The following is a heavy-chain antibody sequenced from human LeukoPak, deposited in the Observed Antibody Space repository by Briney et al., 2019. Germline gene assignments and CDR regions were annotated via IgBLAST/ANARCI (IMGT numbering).Heavy chain of an antibody. CDR3: ARDLAYSRLDY. CDR1: GLNLNSPW. V-gene: IGHV3-7*01. CDR2: INPDGNKK. Sequence: GSLELSCSVSGLNLNSPWMDRVRQAPGKGLEGVASINPDGNKKYSADSVKGRFTISRDNAENSLYLQMNSLRVEDTAFYYCARDLAYSRLDYWGQGMLVTVSS. J-gene: IGHJ4*02. D-gene: IGHD5-18*01.